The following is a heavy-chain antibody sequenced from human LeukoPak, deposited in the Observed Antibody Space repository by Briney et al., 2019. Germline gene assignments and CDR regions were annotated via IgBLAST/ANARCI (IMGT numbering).Heavy chain of an antibody. CDR3: AKGQGVLYSSSLY. V-gene: IGHV3-23*01. D-gene: IGHD6-13*01. CDR2: ISGSGGST. CDR1: GFTFSSYA. J-gene: IGHJ4*02. Sequence: GGSLRLSCAASGFTFSSYAMSWVRQAPGKGLEWVSAISGSGGSTYYADSVKGRFTISGDNSKNTLYLQMNSLRAEDTAVYYCAKGQGVLYSSSLYWGQGTLVTVSS.